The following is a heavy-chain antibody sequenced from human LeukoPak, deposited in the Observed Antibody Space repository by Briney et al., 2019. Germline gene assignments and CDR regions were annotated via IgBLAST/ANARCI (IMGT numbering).Heavy chain of an antibody. Sequence: GGSLRLSCAASGFTFSSYEMNWVGQGPGKGLEWVSYISSSGSTIYYADSVKGRFTISRDNAKNSLYLQMNSLRAEDTAVYYCARDSYYYDSSGYYYDYWGQGTLVTVSS. CDR2: ISSSGSTI. CDR3: ARDSYYYDSSGYYYDY. CDR1: GFTFSSYE. J-gene: IGHJ4*02. D-gene: IGHD3-22*01. V-gene: IGHV3-48*03.